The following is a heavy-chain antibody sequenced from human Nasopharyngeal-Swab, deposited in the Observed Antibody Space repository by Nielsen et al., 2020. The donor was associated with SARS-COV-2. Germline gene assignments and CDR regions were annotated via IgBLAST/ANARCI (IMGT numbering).Heavy chain of an antibody. D-gene: IGHD4-17*01. Sequence: ASVKVSCKASGYTFTSYYMHWVRQSPGQGLEWMGIINPSGGSTSYAQKLQGRVTMTRDTSTSTVYMELSSLRSEDTAVYYCARVPTVGGDYTDGDHWFDPWGQGTLVTVSS. CDR3: ARVPTVGGDYTDGDHWFDP. CDR1: GYTFTSYY. J-gene: IGHJ5*02. CDR2: INPSGGST. V-gene: IGHV1-46*01.